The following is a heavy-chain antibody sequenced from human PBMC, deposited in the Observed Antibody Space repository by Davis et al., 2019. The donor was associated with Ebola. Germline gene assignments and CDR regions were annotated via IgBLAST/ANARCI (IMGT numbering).Heavy chain of an antibody. CDR3: ARRDASGYFYSDY. Sequence: PGGSLRLSCKDSGNSFTSHWIGWVRQMPGKGLEWMGIIYTGDSDTRYSPSFRGQVTISADKSIKTAYLQWSSLKASDTAMYYCARRDASGYFYSDYWGQGTLVTVSS. V-gene: IGHV5-51*01. J-gene: IGHJ4*02. CDR2: IYTGDSDT. CDR1: GNSFTSHW. D-gene: IGHD3-22*01.